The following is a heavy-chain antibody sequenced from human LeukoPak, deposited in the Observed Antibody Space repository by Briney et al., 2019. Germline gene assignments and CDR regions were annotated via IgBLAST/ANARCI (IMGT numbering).Heavy chain of an antibody. CDR1: GFTFSSYA. J-gene: IGHJ3*01. V-gene: IGHV3-30*14. Sequence: GRSLRLSCAASGFTFSSYAMHWVRQAPGKGLEWVAVISYDGSNKYYADSVKGRFTISRDISKNTLYLQMNYLRAEDTAVYYCASLAAGWTGAFDVWGQGTMVTVSS. D-gene: IGHD6-19*01. CDR2: ISYDGSNK. CDR3: ASLAAGWTGAFDV.